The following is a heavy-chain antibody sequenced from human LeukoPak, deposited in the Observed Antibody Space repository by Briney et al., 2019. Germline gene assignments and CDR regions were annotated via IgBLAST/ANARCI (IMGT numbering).Heavy chain of an antibody. CDR2: ISRSGGNT. Sequence: GGSLRLSCAASGFTFSSHAMSWLRQAPGKGLEWVAAISRSGGNTYYGDSVQGRFTISRDSSKNTLHLQMDSLRAEDTAVYYCAKDWPVSGDHYSPFDYWGQGALVTVSS. CDR3: AKDWPVSGDHYSPFDY. J-gene: IGHJ4*02. CDR1: GFTFSSHA. V-gene: IGHV3-23*01. D-gene: IGHD4-11*01.